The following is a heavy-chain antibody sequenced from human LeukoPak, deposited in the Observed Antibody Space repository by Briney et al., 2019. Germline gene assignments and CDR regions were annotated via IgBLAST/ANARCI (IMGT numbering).Heavy chain of an antibody. J-gene: IGHJ6*03. CDR3: AKGVRLSSNYYMDV. Sequence: GGSLRLSCAASGFMFNNYAMSWVRQAPGKDLEWVSTITGGGDDTYSADSVKGRFTISRDNSKNTLSVQMHILRVEDTAVYYCAKGVRLSSNYYMDVWGKGTTVTVSS. CDR1: GFMFNNYA. D-gene: IGHD5/OR15-5a*01. V-gene: IGHV3-23*01. CDR2: ITGGGDDT.